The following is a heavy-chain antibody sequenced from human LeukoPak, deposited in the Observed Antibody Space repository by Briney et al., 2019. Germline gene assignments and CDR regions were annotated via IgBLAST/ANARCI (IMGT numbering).Heavy chain of an antibody. CDR2: IYYSGST. CDR3: ARHSSGWYSDY. J-gene: IGHJ4*02. CDR1: GGSISSYY. Sequence: SETLSLTCTVSGGSISSYYWSWIRQPPGKGLEWIGYIYYSGSTNYNPSLKSRVTISVDTSKNQFSLKLSSVTAADTAVYYCARHSSGWYSDYWGQGTLVIVSS. D-gene: IGHD6-19*01. V-gene: IGHV4-59*08.